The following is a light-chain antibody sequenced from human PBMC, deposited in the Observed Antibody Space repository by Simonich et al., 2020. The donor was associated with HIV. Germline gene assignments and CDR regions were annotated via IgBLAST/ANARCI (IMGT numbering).Light chain of an antibody. J-gene: IGLJ2*01. CDR3: SSYAGSNNVV. Sequence: QSALTQPPSASGSPGQSITISCTGTSSDVGGYNYFSWYQQHPGKAPKLMIYEVSKRPSGVPDRFSGPKSGNTASLTVSGLQAEDEADYYCSSYAGSNNVVFGGGTKLTVL. CDR2: EVS. V-gene: IGLV2-8*01. CDR1: SSDVGGYNY.